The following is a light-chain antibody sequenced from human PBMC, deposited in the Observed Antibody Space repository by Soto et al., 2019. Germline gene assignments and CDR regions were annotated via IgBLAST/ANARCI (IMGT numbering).Light chain of an antibody. CDR2: DVS. V-gene: IGLV2-14*03. Sequence: QSVLPQPASVSGSPGQSITVSCTGTSSDVGAYDYVSWYQHHPGKAPKLMIYDVSYRPSGVSNRFSGSKSGNTASLTISGLQAEDEADYYCSSYTSGSTLVFGTGTKAPS. CDR1: SSDVGAYDY. CDR3: SSYTSGSTLV. J-gene: IGLJ1*01.